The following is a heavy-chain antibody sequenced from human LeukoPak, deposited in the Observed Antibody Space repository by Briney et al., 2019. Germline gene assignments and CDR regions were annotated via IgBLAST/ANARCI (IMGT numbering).Heavy chain of an antibody. CDR3: ARNIAVAGTGVRY. Sequence: GASVKVSCKASGYTFTSYDINWVRQATGQGLGWMGWMNPNSGNTGYAQKFQGRVTMTRNTSISTAYMELSSLRSEDTAVYYCARNIAVAGTGVRYWGQGTLVTVSS. V-gene: IGHV1-8*01. J-gene: IGHJ4*02. D-gene: IGHD6-19*01. CDR1: GYTFTSYD. CDR2: MNPNSGNT.